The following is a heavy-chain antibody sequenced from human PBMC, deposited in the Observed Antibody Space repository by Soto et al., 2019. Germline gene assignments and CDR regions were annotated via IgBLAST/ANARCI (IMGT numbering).Heavy chain of an antibody. V-gene: IGHV2-5*02. Sequence: QITLKESGPTLVKPTQTLTLTCTFSGFSLSTSGVGVGWIRQPPGKALEWLALIYWDDDKRYSPSLKSRLTITKDTSKNQVVLTMTNMDPVDTATYYCAHRRPNYSDSSGYYQGYFQHWGQGTLVTVSS. CDR3: AHRRPNYSDSSGYYQGYFQH. D-gene: IGHD3-22*01. J-gene: IGHJ1*01. CDR1: GFSLSTSGVG. CDR2: IYWDDDK.